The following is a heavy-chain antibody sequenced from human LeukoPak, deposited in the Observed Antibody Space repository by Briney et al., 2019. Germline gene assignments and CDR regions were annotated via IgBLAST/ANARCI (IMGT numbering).Heavy chain of an antibody. V-gene: IGHV4-61*08. D-gene: IGHD3-22*01. J-gene: IGHJ3*02. CDR1: GGSISSGGYY. Sequence: SQTLSLTCAVSGGSISSGGYYWSWIRQPPGKGLEWIGYIYYSGSTNYNPSLKSRVTISVDTSKNQFSLKLSSVTAADTAVYYCARLLRYYYDSSDTHRPRRPTGKQPMGYAFDIWGQGTMVTVSS. CDR2: IYYSGST. CDR3: ARLLRYYYDSSDTHRPRRPTGKQPMGYAFDI.